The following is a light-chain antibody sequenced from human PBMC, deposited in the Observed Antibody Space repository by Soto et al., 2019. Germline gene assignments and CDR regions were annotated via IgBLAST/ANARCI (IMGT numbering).Light chain of an antibody. CDR3: SSYTSSSTWV. V-gene: IGLV2-14*01. CDR1: SSDVGGYNY. Sequence: QSALTQSASVSGSPGQSITISCTGTSSDVGGYNYVSWYQQHPGKAPKLIIYEVRNRPSGVSNRFSGSKSGNTASLTISELQAEDEADYYCSSYTSSSTWVFGGGTKLTVL. CDR2: EVR. J-gene: IGLJ3*02.